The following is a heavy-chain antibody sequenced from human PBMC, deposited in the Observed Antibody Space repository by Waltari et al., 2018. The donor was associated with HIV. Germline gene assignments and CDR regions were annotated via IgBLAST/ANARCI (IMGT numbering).Heavy chain of an antibody. CDR1: GFTFSSYA. D-gene: IGHD3-22*01. CDR3: AKDLSSISMIVPRSYFDY. J-gene: IGHJ4*02. CDR2: VSNSGGST. V-gene: IGHV3-23*01. Sequence: EVQLLESGGGLVQPGGSLRLSCAASGFTFSSYAMSWVRQAPGNGLDGGSAVSNSGGSTYYAASWKGRFTISRDNSKNTLYLQMNSLRDEDTAVYYCAKDLSSISMIVPRSYFDYWGQGTLVTVSS.